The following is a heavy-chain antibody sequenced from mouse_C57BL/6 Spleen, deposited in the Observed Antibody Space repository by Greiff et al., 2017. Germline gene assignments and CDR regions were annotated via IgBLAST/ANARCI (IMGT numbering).Heavy chain of an antibody. CDR1: GFTFSSYG. J-gene: IGHJ1*03. D-gene: IGHD1-1*01. Sequence: EVQRVESGGDLVKPGGSLKLSCAASGFTFSSYGMSWVRQTPDKRLEWVATISSGGSYTYYPDSVKGRFTISRDNAKNTLYLQMSSLKSEDTAMYYCARQTTVVEGYFDVWGTGTTVTVSS. CDR2: ISSGGSYT. CDR3: ARQTTVVEGYFDV. V-gene: IGHV5-6*01.